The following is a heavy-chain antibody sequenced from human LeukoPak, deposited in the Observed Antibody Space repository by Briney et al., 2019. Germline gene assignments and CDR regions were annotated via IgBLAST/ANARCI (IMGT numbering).Heavy chain of an antibody. CDR2: ISSSGRTI. V-gene: IGHV3-48*03. CDR3: ARGDGYSSSNSRYPGASYGLDF. CDR1: GFTFSSYE. Sequence: AGGSLRLSSAASGFTFSSYEFNWVRQAPGKGLEWVSYISSSGRTIFYADSVKGRFTISRDNAKNSLYLQMNSLRAEDTAVYHSARGDGYSSSNSRYPGASYGLDFWGRGTTVTVSS. D-gene: IGHD2-2*03. J-gene: IGHJ6*02.